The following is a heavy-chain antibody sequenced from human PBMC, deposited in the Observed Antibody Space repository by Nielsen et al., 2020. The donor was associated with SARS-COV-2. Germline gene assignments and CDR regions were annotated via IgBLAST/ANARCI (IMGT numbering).Heavy chain of an antibody. CDR3: ARDYGENYGDYKDENWFDP. CDR1: GYTFTGYY. J-gene: IGHJ5*02. V-gene: IGHV1-2*06. CDR2: INPNSGGT. D-gene: IGHD4-17*01. Sequence: VSVKVSCKASGYTFTGYYMHWVRQAPAHGLEWMGRINPNSGGTNYAQKFQGRVTMTRDTSISTAYMELSRLRSDDTAVYYCARDYGENYGDYKDENWFDPWGQGTLVTVSS.